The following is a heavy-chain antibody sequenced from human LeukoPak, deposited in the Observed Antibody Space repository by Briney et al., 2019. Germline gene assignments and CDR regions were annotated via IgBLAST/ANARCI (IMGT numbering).Heavy chain of an antibody. J-gene: IGHJ6*02. Sequence: GSSVKVSCKASGGTFSSYAISWVRQAPGQGLEWMGGIIPIFGTANYAQKFQGRVTITADESTSTAYMELSSLRSEDTAVYYCARDYRQLWSPDYYYYGMDVWGQGTTVTVSS. CDR3: ARDYRQLWSPDYYYYGMDV. V-gene: IGHV1-69*01. CDR1: GGTFSSYA. CDR2: IIPIFGTA. D-gene: IGHD5-18*01.